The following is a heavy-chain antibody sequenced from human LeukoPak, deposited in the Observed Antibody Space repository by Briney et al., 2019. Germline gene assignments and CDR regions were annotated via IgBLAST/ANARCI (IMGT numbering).Heavy chain of an antibody. V-gene: IGHV3-21*01. J-gene: IGHJ6*03. Sequence: GGSLRLSCAASGFTFSTYNMNWVRQVPGKGLEWVSSITSSSTYMFYADSVKGRFTVSRDNAQNSLYLQINSLRAEDTAVYYCARDPYSGRYGDYYYYYMDVWGKGTTVTISS. D-gene: IGHD1-26*01. CDR1: GFTFSTYN. CDR2: ITSSSTYM. CDR3: ARDPYSGRYGDYYYYYMDV.